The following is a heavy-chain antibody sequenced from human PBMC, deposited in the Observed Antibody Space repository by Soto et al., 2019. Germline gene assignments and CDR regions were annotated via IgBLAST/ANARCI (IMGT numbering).Heavy chain of an antibody. J-gene: IGHJ6*03. CDR2: SNPSGGST. CDR1: GYTFTSYY. CDR3: ARGFDFWSGSYYMAV. Sequence: QVQLLQSGAEVKKPGASVKVSCKASGYTFTSYYMHWVRQAPGQGLEWMGISNPSGGSTSYAQKFQGRVTMPRDTTTSTVYIELSSLRSEDTAVYYCARGFDFWSGSYYMAVWGKGTTVTVSS. V-gene: IGHV1-46*01. D-gene: IGHD3-3*01.